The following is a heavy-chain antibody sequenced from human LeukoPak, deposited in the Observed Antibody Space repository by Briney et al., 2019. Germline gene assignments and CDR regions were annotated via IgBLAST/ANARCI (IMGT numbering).Heavy chain of an antibody. CDR2: INHSGST. J-gene: IGHJ6*03. V-gene: IGHV4-34*01. Sequence: PSETLSLTCAVYGGSFSGYYWSWIRQPPGKGLEWIGEINHSGSTNYNPSLKSRVTISVDTSKNQFSLKLSSVTAADTAVYYCARRYYYYYYMDVWGKGTTVTIPS. CDR3: ARRYYYYYYMDV. CDR1: GGSFSGYY.